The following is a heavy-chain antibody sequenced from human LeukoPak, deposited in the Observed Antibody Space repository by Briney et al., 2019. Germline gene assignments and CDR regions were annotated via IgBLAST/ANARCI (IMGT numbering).Heavy chain of an antibody. Sequence: GGSLRPSCAASGFTFSSYSMNWVRQAPGKGLEWVSYISSSSTIYYADSVKGRFTISRDNAKNSLYLQMNSLRAEDTAVYYCARDSTGYCSSTSCPTFDYWGQGTLVTVSS. CDR1: GFTFSSYS. CDR3: ARDSTGYCSSTSCPTFDY. J-gene: IGHJ4*02. V-gene: IGHV3-48*04. CDR2: ISSSSTI. D-gene: IGHD2-2*01.